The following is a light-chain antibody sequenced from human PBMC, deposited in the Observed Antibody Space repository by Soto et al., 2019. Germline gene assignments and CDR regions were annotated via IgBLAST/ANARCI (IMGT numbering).Light chain of an antibody. CDR2: DAS. V-gene: IGKV1-33*01. CDR3: QQYDNLPRT. J-gene: IGKJ4*01. Sequence: DIQMTQSPSTLSASVGDRVTITCQASQDISNYLNWYQQKPGKAPKLLIYDASNLKTGVPSRFSGSGSTTHFTFTISSLQPEDIATYYCQQYDNLPRTFGGGTKLDIK. CDR1: QDISNY.